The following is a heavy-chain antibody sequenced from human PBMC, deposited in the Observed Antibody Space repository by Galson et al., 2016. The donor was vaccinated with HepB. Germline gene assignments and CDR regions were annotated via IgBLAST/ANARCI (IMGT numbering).Heavy chain of an antibody. CDR1: GFTFRNYW. D-gene: IGHD1-26*01. CDR2: VNGNGIVT. CDR3: VGSGSQAH. J-gene: IGHJ4*02. Sequence: SLRLSCAASGFTFRNYWMHWVRQAPGEGLEWVSHVNGNGIVTFYADSVKGRFTIFRDNAQNTGYLQMNSLSAEDTAVYYCVGSGSQAHWGQGTLVTVSS. V-gene: IGHV3-74*01.